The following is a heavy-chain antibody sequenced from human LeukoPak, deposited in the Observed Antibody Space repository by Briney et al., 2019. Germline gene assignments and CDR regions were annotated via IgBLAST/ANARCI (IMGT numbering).Heavy chain of an antibody. J-gene: IGHJ6*03. V-gene: IGHV1-69*06. CDR1: GGTVSSYA. Sequence: ASVKVSCKASGGTVSSYAISWVRQAPGQGLEWMGGMIPIFGTANYAQKFQGRVTITADKSTSTAYMELSSLRSEVTAVYYCAREVGWQDYYYYMDVWGKGTTVTVSS. CDR3: AREVGWQDYYYYMDV. D-gene: IGHD2-15*01. CDR2: MIPIFGTA.